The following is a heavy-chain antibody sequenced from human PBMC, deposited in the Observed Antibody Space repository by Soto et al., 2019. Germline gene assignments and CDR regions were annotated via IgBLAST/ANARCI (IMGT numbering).Heavy chain of an antibody. D-gene: IGHD2-21*02. J-gene: IGHJ4*02. CDR2: ISVYTGNT. CDR1: GYTFTAYG. V-gene: IGHV1-18*01. CDR3: ARGRAYCGGDCYLLDY. Sequence: QVQLVQSGSEVKKPGASVKVSCKASGYTFTAYGFNWVRQAPGQGLEWMGWISVYTGNTNYAQNLQGRVTMTTDTSTRTAYMELRGLRSDATAVYYCARGRAYCGGDCYLLDYWGQGTPVTVSS.